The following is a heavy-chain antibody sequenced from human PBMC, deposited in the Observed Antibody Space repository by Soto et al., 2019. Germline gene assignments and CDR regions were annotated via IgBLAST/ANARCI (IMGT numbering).Heavy chain of an antibody. CDR2: MNPNSGNT. CDR3: ARLGIAGENYYYGMDV. Sequence: ASVKVSCKASGYTFPSYDINWVRQATGQGLEWMGWMNPNSGNTNYAQKLQGRVTMTTDTSTSTAYMELRSLRSDDTAVYYCARLGIAGENYYYGMDVWGQGTTVTVSS. J-gene: IGHJ6*02. V-gene: IGHV1-18*01. D-gene: IGHD2-15*01. CDR1: GYTFPSYD.